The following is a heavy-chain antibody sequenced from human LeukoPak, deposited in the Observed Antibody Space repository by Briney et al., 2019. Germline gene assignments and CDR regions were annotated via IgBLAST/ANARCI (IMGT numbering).Heavy chain of an antibody. V-gene: IGHV3-48*01. CDR1: GFTFSSYS. CDR2: ISGGSSI. D-gene: IGHD3-10*01. CDR3: ARDTYGSGSYYNAPLDY. Sequence: GGSLRLSCAASGFTFSSYSMNWVRQAPGKGLEWVSYISGGSSIYYADSVKGRFTISRDNAKNSLYLQMNSLRAEDTAVYYCARDTYGSGSYYNAPLDYWGQGTLVTVSS. J-gene: IGHJ4*02.